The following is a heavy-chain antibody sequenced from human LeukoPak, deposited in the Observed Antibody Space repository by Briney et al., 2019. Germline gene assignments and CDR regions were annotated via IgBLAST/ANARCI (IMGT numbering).Heavy chain of an antibody. CDR3: ARGVRFGPYSYYGMDV. CDR2: INHSGST. D-gene: IGHD3-10*01. J-gene: IGHJ6*04. CDR1: GGSISSGGYY. V-gene: IGHV4-39*07. Sequence: SETLSLTCTVSGGSISSGGYYWSWIRQPPGKGLEWIGEINHSGSTNYNPSLKSRVTISVDTSKNQFSLKLSSVTAADAAVYYCARGVRFGPYSYYGMDVWGKGTTVTVSS.